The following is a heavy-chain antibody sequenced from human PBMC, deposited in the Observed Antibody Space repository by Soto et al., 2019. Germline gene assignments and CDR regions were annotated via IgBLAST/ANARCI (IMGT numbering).Heavy chain of an antibody. D-gene: IGHD3-10*01. CDR2: INHSGST. Sequence: SETLSLTCAVYGGSFSGYYWSWIRQPPGKGLEWIGEINHSGSTNYNPSLKSRVTISVDTSKNQFSLKLSSVTAADTAVYYCARGVRQTMVRGVRPPYYYYMDVWGKGTTVTVSS. CDR3: ARGVRQTMVRGVRPPYYYYMDV. CDR1: GGSFSGYY. V-gene: IGHV4-34*01. J-gene: IGHJ6*03.